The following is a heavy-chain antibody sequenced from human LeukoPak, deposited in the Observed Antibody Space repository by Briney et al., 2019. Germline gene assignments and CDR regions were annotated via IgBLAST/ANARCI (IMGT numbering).Heavy chain of an antibody. Sequence: RSQTLSLTCAISGDSVSSNSAAWNWIRQSPSRGLEWLGRTYYRSNWYNDYAVSVKSRITINPDTSKNQFSLQLNSVTPEDTAVYYCARDSDIHRTITIFGVVIPGMDVWGQGTTVTVSS. CDR1: GDSVSSNSAA. CDR3: ARDSDIHRTITIFGVVIPGMDV. CDR2: TYYRSNWYN. J-gene: IGHJ6*02. V-gene: IGHV6-1*01. D-gene: IGHD3-3*01.